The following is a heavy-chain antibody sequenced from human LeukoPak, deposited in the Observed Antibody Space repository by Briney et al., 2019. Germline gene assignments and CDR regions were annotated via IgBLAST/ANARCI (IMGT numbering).Heavy chain of an antibody. D-gene: IGHD3-16*01. Sequence: SETLSLTCTVSGGSISSSSYYWGWIRQPPGKGLEWIGSIYYSGSTYYNPSLKSRVTISVDTSKNQFSLKLSSVTAADTAVYYCARHLGDLKTAVPGGWFDPWGQGTLVTVSS. CDR2: IYYSGST. CDR1: GGSISSSSYY. CDR3: ARHLGDLKTAVPGGWFDP. J-gene: IGHJ5*02. V-gene: IGHV4-39*01.